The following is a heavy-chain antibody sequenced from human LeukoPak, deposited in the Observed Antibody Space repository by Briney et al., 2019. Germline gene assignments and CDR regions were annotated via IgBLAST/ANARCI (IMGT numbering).Heavy chain of an antibody. CDR3: ARSAFTFFGEVIAYNHIPPQFDP. V-gene: IGHV4-34*01. CDR2: INHSGST. Sequence: PSETLSLTCAVSGGSFSGYYWSWIRQPPGKGLEWIGAINHSGSTNYNPSLSSRFTISVETSKNQFSLKLSSVTAAEMDVYYCARSAFTFFGEVIAYNHIPPQFDPWGQGTLVTVSS. J-gene: IGHJ5*02. CDR1: GGSFSGYY. D-gene: IGHD3-3*01.